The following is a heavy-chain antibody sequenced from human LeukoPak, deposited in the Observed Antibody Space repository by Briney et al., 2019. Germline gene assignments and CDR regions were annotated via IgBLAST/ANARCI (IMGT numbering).Heavy chain of an antibody. CDR2: ITGSGGST. V-gene: IGHV3-23*01. CDR3: AKDHRASWGIVVVITPFDY. Sequence: PGGSLRLSCAASGFTFSSYSMNWVRQAPGKGLEWVSGITGSGGSTYYADSVKGRFTISRDNSKNTLYLQMNSLRAEDTAVYYCAKDHRASWGIVVVITPFDYWGQGTLVTVSS. J-gene: IGHJ4*02. D-gene: IGHD3-22*01. CDR1: GFTFSSYS.